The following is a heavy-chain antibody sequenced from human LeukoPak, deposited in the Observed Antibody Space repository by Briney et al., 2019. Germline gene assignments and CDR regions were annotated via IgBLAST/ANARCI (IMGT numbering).Heavy chain of an antibody. V-gene: IGHV4-38-2*02. CDR1: GYSIISDYF. CDR2: IFHSGDV. D-gene: IGHD2-15*01. CDR3: ARSGSGHGEFFQY. J-gene: IGHJ1*01. Sequence: SETLSLTCIVSGYSIISDYFWGWVRQPPGKGPEWIGSIFHSGDVYYNPSLKSRVTLSVDPSKNRFSLKLTSVTAADTAIYYCARSGSGHGEFFQYWGQGTLVTVSS.